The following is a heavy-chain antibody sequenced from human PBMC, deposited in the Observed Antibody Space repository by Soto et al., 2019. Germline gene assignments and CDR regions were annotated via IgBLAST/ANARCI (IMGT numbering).Heavy chain of an antibody. CDR2: VSYDGSDK. V-gene: IGHV3-30*03. CDR3: ARDSDHGMAGEVLTYGLDC. J-gene: IGHJ4*02. Sequence: QVQLVESGGGVVQPGRSLTLSCAASGFTLSNYGMHWVRQAPGKGQEWVAVVSYDGSDKYYAESVKGRITISRDNSNNTMQLYMNILESEDTDVYYRARDSDHGMAGEVLTYGLDCWGQGTVVIVSS. CDR1: GFTLSNYG. D-gene: IGHD3-16*01.